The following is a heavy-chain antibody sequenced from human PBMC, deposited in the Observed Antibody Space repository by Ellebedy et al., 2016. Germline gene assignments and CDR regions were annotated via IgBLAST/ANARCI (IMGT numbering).Heavy chain of an antibody. CDR3: ARGQSTYDP. D-gene: IGHD1-1*01. V-gene: IGHV4-59*01. Sequence: SETLSLTCTVSGGSISGYYWTWLRQPPGKGLEWIGYMHYSGSTKYNPSVKSRVTISVDTSKNQFSLRLSSVTAADTAVYYCARGQSTYDPWGRGTLVTVSS. CDR2: MHYSGST. CDR1: GGSISGYY. J-gene: IGHJ5*02.